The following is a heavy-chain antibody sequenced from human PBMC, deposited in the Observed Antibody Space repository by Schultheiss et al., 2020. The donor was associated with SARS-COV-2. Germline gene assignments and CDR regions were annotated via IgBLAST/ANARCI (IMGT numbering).Heavy chain of an antibody. J-gene: IGHJ4*02. CDR1: GFTFSSYA. Sequence: GESLKISCAASGFTFSSYAMSWVRQAPGKGLEWVSAISGSGGSTYYADSVKGRFTISRDNSKNTLYLQMNSLRAEDTAVYYCAKDQEGRYYDYVWGSYGPYYFDYWGQGTLVTVSS. CDR3: AKDQEGRYYDYVWGSYGPYYFDY. CDR2: ISGSGGST. V-gene: IGHV3-23*01. D-gene: IGHD3-16*01.